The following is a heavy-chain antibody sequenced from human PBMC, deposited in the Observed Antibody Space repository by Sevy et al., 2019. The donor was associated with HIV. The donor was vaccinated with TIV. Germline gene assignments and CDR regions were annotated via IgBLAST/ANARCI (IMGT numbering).Heavy chain of an antibody. Sequence: QLGGPLRLSCAASGFTLSRTGMIWVRQAPGKGLEWVSGISGSGFSTNYADSVKGRFTISRDNSKNTLYLQMNSLRGEDTAVYYCAKDPDDTYDYGEHSDYWGQGTLVTVSS. D-gene: IGHD4-17*01. CDR3: AKDPDDTYDYGEHSDY. CDR1: GFTLSRTG. CDR2: ISGSGFST. V-gene: IGHV3-23*01. J-gene: IGHJ4*02.